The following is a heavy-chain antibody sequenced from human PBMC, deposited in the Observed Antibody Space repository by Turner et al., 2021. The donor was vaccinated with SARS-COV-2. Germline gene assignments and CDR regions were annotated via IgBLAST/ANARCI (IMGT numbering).Heavy chain of an antibody. V-gene: IGHV3-30*04. CDR2: ISYDGGNT. D-gene: IGHD3-9*01. J-gene: IGHJ3*01. CDR1: GFTFNTYA. CDR3: ARDLRRYVTAAFDV. Sequence: QVQLVESGGGVVQPGRSLSLSCAASGFTFNTYAFHWVRQAPGKGLEWLSVISYDGGNTYFADSLKDRFTISRDNSKNTLYLQMNSLRAEDTAVYYCARDLRRYVTAAFDVWGQGTMVTVSS.